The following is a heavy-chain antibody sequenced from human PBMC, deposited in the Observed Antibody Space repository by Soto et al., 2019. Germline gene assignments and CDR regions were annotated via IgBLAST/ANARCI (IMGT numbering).Heavy chain of an antibody. CDR1: GVSISSSSYY. CDR2: IYYGVSS. J-gene: IGHJ4*02. V-gene: IGHV4-39*01. Sequence: SETLSLTCTVSGVSISSSSYYWGWFRQPPGKGLEWIGTIYYGVSSYSNPSLKSRVTISLDTSKNQFSLTLTSVTAADTAVYYCARHGSYWGQGTMVTVPS. CDR3: ARHGSY.